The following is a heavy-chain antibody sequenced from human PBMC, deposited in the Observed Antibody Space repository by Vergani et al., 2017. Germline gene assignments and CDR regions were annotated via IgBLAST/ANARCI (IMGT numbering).Heavy chain of an antibody. CDR2: ILYDGSNK. D-gene: IGHD1-1*01. CDR1: GFTFSSHG. J-gene: IGHJ5*01. Sequence: QVQLVESEGGVVQPGRSLTLSCVASGFTFSSHGMHWVRQAPGKGLEWVAVILYDGSNKYYGDSVKGRFTISRDNSKNTRYLQMNSLRVEDTTVYYCARWGNEKRLDSWGQGTLVTVS. CDR3: ARWGNEKRLDS. V-gene: IGHV3-33*01.